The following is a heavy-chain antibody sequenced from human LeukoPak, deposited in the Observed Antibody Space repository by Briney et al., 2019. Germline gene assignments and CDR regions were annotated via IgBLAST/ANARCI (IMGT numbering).Heavy chain of an antibody. J-gene: IGHJ4*02. V-gene: IGHV3-30*02. D-gene: IGHD1-1*01. CDR1: GFTFSRYG. Sequence: GGSLRLSCAASGFTFSRYGLHWVRQAPGKGLEWVAFIRDDGSTRYYADSVKGRFTVSRDNSKNTLYLQMDSLRTEDTAVYYCANPRGTTGNYWGQGTLVTVSS. CDR2: IRDDGSTR. CDR3: ANPRGTTGNY.